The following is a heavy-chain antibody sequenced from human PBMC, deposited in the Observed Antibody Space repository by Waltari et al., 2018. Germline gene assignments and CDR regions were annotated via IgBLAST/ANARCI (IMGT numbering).Heavy chain of an antibody. CDR2: ISSSGSTI. CDR3: ARDLMGYFDY. J-gene: IGHJ4*02. D-gene: IGHD3-10*01. Sequence: EVQLVESEVGLVEAGGSLRLSCAASVFNFCSYEMNWVRQAPGKGLEWVSYISSSGSTIYYADSVKGRFTISRDNAKNSLYLQMNSLRAEDTAVYYCARDLMGYFDYWGQGTLVTVSS. V-gene: IGHV3-48*03. CDR1: VFNFCSYE.